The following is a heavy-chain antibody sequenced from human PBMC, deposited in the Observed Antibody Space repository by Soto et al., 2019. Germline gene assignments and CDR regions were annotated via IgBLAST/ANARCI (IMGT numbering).Heavy chain of an antibody. CDR3: ARALGGHGDYYFDY. CDR2: IKQDGSEK. Sequence: GGSLRLSCAASGFTFSSYWMSWVRQAPGKGLEWVANIKQDGSEKYYVDSVKGRFTISRDNAKNSLYLQMNSLRAEDTAVYYCARALGGHGDYYFDYWGQGTLVTVSS. CDR1: GFTFSSYW. D-gene: IGHD4-17*01. V-gene: IGHV3-7*01. J-gene: IGHJ4*02.